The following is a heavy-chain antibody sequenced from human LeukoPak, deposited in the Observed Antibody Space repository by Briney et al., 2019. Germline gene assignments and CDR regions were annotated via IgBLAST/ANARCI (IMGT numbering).Heavy chain of an antibody. D-gene: IGHD2-2*01. CDR1: GGTFSSYA. V-gene: IGHV1-69*13. J-gene: IGHJ5*02. CDR3: ARASKGGYCSSTSCPKWFNP. Sequence: GASVKVSCKASGGTFSSYAISWVRQAPGQGLEWMGGIIPIFGTANYAQKFQGRVTITADESTSTAYMELSSLRSEDTAVYYCARASKGGYCSSTSCPKWFNPWGQGTLVTVSS. CDR2: IIPIFGTA.